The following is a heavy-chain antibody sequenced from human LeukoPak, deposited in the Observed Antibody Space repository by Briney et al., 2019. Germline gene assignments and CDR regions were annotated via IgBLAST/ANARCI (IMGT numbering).Heavy chain of an antibody. CDR1: GYTFTGYY. Sequence: GASVKVSCKASGYTFTGYYMHWVRQAPGQGLEWMGWINPNSGGTNYAQKFQGRVTMTRDTSISTAYMELSRLTYDDTAVYYCARDGGYSYGIDYWGQGTLVTVSS. CDR3: ARDGGYSYGIDY. J-gene: IGHJ4*02. D-gene: IGHD5-18*01. V-gene: IGHV1-2*02. CDR2: INPNSGGT.